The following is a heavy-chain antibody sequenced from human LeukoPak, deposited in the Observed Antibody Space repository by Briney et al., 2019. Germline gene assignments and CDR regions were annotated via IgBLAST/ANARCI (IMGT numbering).Heavy chain of an antibody. CDR3: ARESPVDARYFDY. Sequence: GGSLRLSCAASGFTFSSYDMNWVRQAPGKGLEWVSYISSSGSTIYYADSVKGRFTISRDNAKNSLYLQMNSLRAEDAAVYYCARESPVDARYFDYWGQGTLVTVTA. CDR1: GFTFSSYD. D-gene: IGHD2-15*01. CDR2: ISSSGSTI. V-gene: IGHV3-48*03. J-gene: IGHJ4*02.